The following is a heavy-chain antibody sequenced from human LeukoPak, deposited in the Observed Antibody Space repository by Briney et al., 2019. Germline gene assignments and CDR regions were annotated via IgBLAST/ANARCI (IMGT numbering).Heavy chain of an antibody. CDR1: GFTFSGHT. CDR2: IAPDGSSE. Sequence: PGGSLRLSCATSGFTFSGHTMHWVRQAPGVGLEWLAIIAPDGSSEHYADSVRGRLTISRDNSQNTLYLHLSNLRTEDTALYSCARDLQWGFDYWGRGTLVTVSS. J-gene: IGHJ4*02. CDR3: ARDLQWGFDY. D-gene: IGHD3-3*01. V-gene: IGHV3-30*02.